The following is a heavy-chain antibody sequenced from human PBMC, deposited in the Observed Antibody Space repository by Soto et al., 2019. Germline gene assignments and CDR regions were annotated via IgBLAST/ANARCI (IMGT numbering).Heavy chain of an antibody. Sequence: GGSLRLSCAASGFTFSSYAMSWVRQAPGKGLEWVSAISGSGGSTYYADSVKGRFTISRDNSKNTLYLQMNSLRAEDTAVYYCAKDHSRNIVVVVAATFFDAWGQGTLVTVSS. J-gene: IGHJ4*02. CDR3: AKDHSRNIVVVVAATFFDA. V-gene: IGHV3-23*01. D-gene: IGHD2-15*01. CDR1: GFTFSSYA. CDR2: ISGSGGST.